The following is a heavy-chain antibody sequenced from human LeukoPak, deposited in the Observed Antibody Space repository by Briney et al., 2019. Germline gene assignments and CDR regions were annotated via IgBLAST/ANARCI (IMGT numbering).Heavy chain of an antibody. CDR2: IHYSGNT. Sequence: SETLSLTCTVSGDSIGSSSYYWSWIRQPPGKGLEWIGNIHYSGNTNYNPSLKSRVTISVDVSKNQFSLKLSSVTAADKGVYYCARHNLLRRDGYGIDVWGQGTTVTVSS. V-gene: IGHV4-61*05. D-gene: IGHD4-17*01. J-gene: IGHJ6*02. CDR3: ARHNLLRRDGYGIDV. CDR1: GDSIGSSSYY.